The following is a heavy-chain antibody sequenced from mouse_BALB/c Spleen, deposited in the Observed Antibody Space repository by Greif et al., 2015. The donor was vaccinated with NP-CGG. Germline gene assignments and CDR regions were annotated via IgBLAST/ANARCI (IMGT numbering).Heavy chain of an antibody. Sequence: VQLVESGAELVKPGAPVKLSCKASGYTFTSYWMNWVKQRPGRGLEWIGRIDPSDSETHYNQKFKDKATLTVDKSSSTAYIQLSILTSEHSSFYYFARSWFSYAMYYCGQLTSVTFSS. D-gene: IGHD2-2*01. V-gene: IGHV1-69*02. CDR2: IDPSDSET. J-gene: IGHJ4*01. CDR1: GYTFTSYW. CDR3: ARSWFSYAMYY.